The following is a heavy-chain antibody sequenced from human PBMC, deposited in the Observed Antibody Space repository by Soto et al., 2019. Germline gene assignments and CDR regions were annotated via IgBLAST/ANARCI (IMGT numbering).Heavy chain of an antibody. Sequence: QVQLQESGPGLVKPSGTLSLTCAVSGGSISSSNWWSWVRQPPGKGLEWIGEIYHSGSTNYNPSLKSRDTITVDKSKKRFSLKLSSVTAADTAVYSWARNSIVGATPYFFDYWGHGTLVTVSS. CDR1: GGSISSSNW. V-gene: IGHV4-4*02. D-gene: IGHD1-26*01. J-gene: IGHJ4*01. CDR3: ARNSIVGATPYFFDY. CDR2: IYHSGST.